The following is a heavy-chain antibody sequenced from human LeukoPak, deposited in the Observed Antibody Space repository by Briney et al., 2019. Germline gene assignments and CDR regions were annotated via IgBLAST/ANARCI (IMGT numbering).Heavy chain of an antibody. CDR2: ISSSGSTI. V-gene: IGHV3-48*03. J-gene: IGHJ4*02. Sequence: GGSLRLSSAASGFTFSSYEMNWVRQAPGKGLEWVSYISSSGSTIYYADSVKGRFTISRDNAKNSLYLQMDSLRAEDTAVYYCARDSYDYVWGSYRYFDYWGQGTLVTVSS. CDR1: GFTFSSYE. D-gene: IGHD3-16*02. CDR3: ARDSYDYVWGSYRYFDY.